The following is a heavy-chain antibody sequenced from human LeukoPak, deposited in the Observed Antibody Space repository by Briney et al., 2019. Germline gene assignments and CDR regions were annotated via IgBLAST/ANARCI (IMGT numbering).Heavy chain of an antibody. CDR3: ARRGFSSEEYDY. CDR1: GYSFTSYW. V-gene: IGHV5-51*01. D-gene: IGHD5-18*01. J-gene: IGHJ4*02. Sequence: GESLKISCKGSGYSFTSYWIGWVRRMPGKGLEWMGVIYPGDSDTRYSPSFQGQVTISADKSINTAYLRWSSLKASDTATYYCARRGFSSEEYDYWGQGTLVTVSS. CDR2: IYPGDSDT.